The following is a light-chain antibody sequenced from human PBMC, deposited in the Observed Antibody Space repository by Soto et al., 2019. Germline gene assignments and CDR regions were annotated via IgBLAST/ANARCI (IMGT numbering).Light chain of an antibody. Sequence: DIQMTQSPSSRSASVGERVTITCRASQSISSYLNWYQQKPGKAPKLLIYAASSLQSGVPSRFSGSGSGTDFTLTISSLQPEDFATYYCQQSYNTPRTFGQGTKVDIK. CDR3: QQSYNTPRT. CDR1: QSISSY. J-gene: IGKJ1*01. V-gene: IGKV1-39*01. CDR2: AAS.